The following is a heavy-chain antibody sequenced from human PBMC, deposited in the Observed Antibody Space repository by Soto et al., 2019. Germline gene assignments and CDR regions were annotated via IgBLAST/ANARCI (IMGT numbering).Heavy chain of an antibody. D-gene: IGHD3-10*01. CDR1: GFTFSDYY. CDR3: EREDERRSYYLLLLDY. Sequence: GGSLRLSCAASGFTFSDYYMSWIRQAPGKGLEWVSYISSSGSTIYYADSVKGRFTISRDNAKNSLYLQMNSLRAEDTAVYYCEREDERRSYYLLLLDYWGQGTLVTVSS. CDR2: ISSSGSTI. J-gene: IGHJ4*02. V-gene: IGHV3-11*01.